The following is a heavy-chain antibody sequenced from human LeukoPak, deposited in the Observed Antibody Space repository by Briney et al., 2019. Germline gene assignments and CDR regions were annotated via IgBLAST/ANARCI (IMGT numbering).Heavy chain of an antibody. V-gene: IGHV1-69*05. CDR1: GGTFSSYA. J-gene: IGHJ4*02. Sequence: SVKVSCKASGGTFSSYAISWVRQAPGQGLEWMGGIIPIFGTANYAQKFQGRVTITTDESTSTAYMELSSLRSEDTAVYYCAKDLLHYYDSSGIFDYWGQGTLVTVSS. CDR3: AKDLLHYYDSSGIFDY. D-gene: IGHD3-22*01. CDR2: IIPIFGTA.